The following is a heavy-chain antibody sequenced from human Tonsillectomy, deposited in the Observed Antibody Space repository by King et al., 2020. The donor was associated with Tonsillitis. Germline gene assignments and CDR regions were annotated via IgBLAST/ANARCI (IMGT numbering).Heavy chain of an antibody. Sequence: QLVQSGAEVKKPGASVKVSCKASGYTFTSYAMHWVRQAPGQRLEWMGWIHAGNGNTKYSQKFQGRVTITRDTSASTAYMELSSLRSEDTAVYYCARAGSPYTAMAFWGQGTLVTVSS. CDR1: GYTFTSYA. D-gene: IGHD5-18*01. CDR2: IHAGNGNT. J-gene: IGHJ4*02. V-gene: IGHV1-3*01. CDR3: ARAGSPYTAMAF.